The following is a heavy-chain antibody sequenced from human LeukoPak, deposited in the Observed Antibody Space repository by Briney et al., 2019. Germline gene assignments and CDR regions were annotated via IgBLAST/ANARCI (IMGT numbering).Heavy chain of an antibody. CDR2: VNPNSGGT. CDR1: GYTFTGYY. Sequence: GASVKVSCKASGYTFTGYYMHWVRQAPGQGLEWMGWVNPNSGGTNYAQKFQGRVTMTKDTSISTAYMELSRLRSDDTAMYYCAREYSGYDSFDYWGQGILVTVSS. J-gene: IGHJ4*02. V-gene: IGHV1-2*02. D-gene: IGHD5-12*01. CDR3: AREYSGYDSFDY.